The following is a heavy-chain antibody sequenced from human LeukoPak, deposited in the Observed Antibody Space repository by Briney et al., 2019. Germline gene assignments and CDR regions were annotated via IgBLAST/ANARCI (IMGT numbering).Heavy chain of an antibody. V-gene: IGHV6-1*01. Sequence: SQTLSLTCAISGDSVSSNSAAWNWIRQSPSRGLEWLGRTYSRSKWYSDYAISVKSRVTINSDTSKNQFSLQLNSVTPEDTAVYYCARDGTYRFDYWGQGTLVTVSS. CDR3: ARDGTYRFDY. CDR1: GDSVSSNSAA. CDR2: TYSRSKWYS. D-gene: IGHD1/OR15-1a*01. J-gene: IGHJ4*02.